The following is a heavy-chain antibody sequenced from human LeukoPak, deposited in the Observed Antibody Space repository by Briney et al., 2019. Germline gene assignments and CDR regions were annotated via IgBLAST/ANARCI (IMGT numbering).Heavy chain of an antibody. Sequence: ASVKVSCKASGYTFTSYSISWVRQAPGQGLEWMGWISAYNGNTNYAQKLQGRVTMTTDTSTSIAYMGLRSLRSDDTAVYYCARVSAYCSSTSCPWYFYMDVWGKGTTVTVSS. D-gene: IGHD2-2*01. CDR2: ISAYNGNT. CDR3: ARVSAYCSSTSCPWYFYMDV. V-gene: IGHV1-18*01. J-gene: IGHJ6*03. CDR1: GYTFTSYS.